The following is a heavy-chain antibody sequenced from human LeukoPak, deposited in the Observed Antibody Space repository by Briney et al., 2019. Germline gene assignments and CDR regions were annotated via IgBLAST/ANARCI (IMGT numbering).Heavy chain of an antibody. Sequence: GGSLRLSCAASGFTFSSYAMSWVRQAPDKGLEWVALVWDDGNEQYYADPVKGRFTISRDNSKNTLYLQMNGLRVEDTAVYYCAREEYSTSFDYWGQGTLVTVSP. V-gene: IGHV3-33*08. CDR2: VWDDGNEQ. D-gene: IGHD6-6*01. CDR1: GFTFSSYA. CDR3: AREEYSTSFDY. J-gene: IGHJ4*02.